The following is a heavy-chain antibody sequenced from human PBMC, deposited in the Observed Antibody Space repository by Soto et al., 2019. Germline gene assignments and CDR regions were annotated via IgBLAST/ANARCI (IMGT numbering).Heavy chain of an antibody. V-gene: IGHV1-18*04. CDR2: IGADNGNT. J-gene: IGHJ4*02. D-gene: IGHD3-22*01. CDR1: GYTFNSNG. CDR3: ARDSSNSSAYNF. Sequence: ASVKVSCKASGYTFNSNGLSWVRQAPGQWLEWMGWIGADNGNTNFAHKLQDRVTMTTDTSTSTAYMDLRGLIRAVTAVHFRARDSSNSSAYNFWGQGTLVTVSS.